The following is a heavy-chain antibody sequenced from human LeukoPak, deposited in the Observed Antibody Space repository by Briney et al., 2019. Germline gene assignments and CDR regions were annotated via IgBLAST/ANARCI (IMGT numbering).Heavy chain of an antibody. V-gene: IGHV3-49*04. CDR3: TRDASNYDFWSGYLNWFDP. CDR2: IRSKAYGGTT. Sequence: PGGSLRLSCTASCFIFGDYAMSWVRQAPGKGLEWVGFIRSKAYGGTTEYAASVKGRFTISRDDSKSIACLQMNSLKTEDTAVYYCTRDASNYDFWSGYLNWFDPWGQGTLVTVSS. D-gene: IGHD3-3*01. CDR1: CFIFGDYA. J-gene: IGHJ5*02.